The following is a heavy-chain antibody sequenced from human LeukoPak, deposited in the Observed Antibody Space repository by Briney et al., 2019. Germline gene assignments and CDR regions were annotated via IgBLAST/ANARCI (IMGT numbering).Heavy chain of an antibody. CDR2: IYYSGST. CDR1: GGSISSSSYY. J-gene: IGHJ6*03. V-gene: IGHV4-39*07. Sequence: NPSETLSLTCTVSGGSISSSSYYWGWIRQPPGKGLEWIGSIYYSGSTYYNPSLKSRVTISVDTSKNQFSLKLSSVTAADTAVYYCAREGSSSAGYYYYYYMDVWGKGTTVTVSS. D-gene: IGHD6-13*01. CDR3: AREGSSSAGYYYYYYMDV.